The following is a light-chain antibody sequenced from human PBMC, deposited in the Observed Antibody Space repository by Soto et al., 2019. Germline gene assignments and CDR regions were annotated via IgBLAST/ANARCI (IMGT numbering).Light chain of an antibody. CDR1: QSISTS. J-gene: IGKJ5*01. Sequence: IQLTQSPSSLTTSEGGRVTITCRASQSISTSLNWYQQKPGKAPNLLIFTSSNLESGVPSRFSGSGSGTEFTLTISCLEPEDFAVYYCQQRSNWPSISFGQGTRLEIK. CDR3: QQRSNWPSIS. V-gene: IGKV1-39*01. CDR2: TSS.